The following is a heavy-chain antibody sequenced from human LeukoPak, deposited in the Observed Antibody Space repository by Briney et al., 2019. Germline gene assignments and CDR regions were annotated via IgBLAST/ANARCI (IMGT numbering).Heavy chain of an antibody. J-gene: IGHJ1*01. CDR3: ASEFRMGHSGWSGYFQL. D-gene: IGHD6-19*01. CDR1: GFAFSSYG. CDR2: ISYDGNIK. V-gene: IGHV3-30*03. Sequence: GRSLRLCRAASGFAFSSYGMHWVRQAPGKGLEWVALISYDGNIKYYADSVKGRFTISRDNSNNMLYLQVNSLRVEDTAVYHCASEFRMGHSGWSGYFQLWGQGTLATVSS.